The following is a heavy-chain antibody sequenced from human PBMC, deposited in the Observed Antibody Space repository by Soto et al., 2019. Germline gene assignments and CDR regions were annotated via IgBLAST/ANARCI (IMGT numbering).Heavy chain of an antibody. CDR2: ISYDGSNK. V-gene: IGHV3-30*18. CDR1: GFTFSSYG. J-gene: IGHJ4*02. Sequence: QVQLVESGGGVVQPGRSLRLSCAASGFTFSSYGMHWVRQAPGKGLEWVAVISYDGSNKYYADSVKGRFTISRDNSKNTLYLQMNSLRAEDTAVYYCAKATDHRVAGFDYWGRGTLVTVSS. CDR3: AKATDHRVAGFDY. D-gene: IGHD4-17*01.